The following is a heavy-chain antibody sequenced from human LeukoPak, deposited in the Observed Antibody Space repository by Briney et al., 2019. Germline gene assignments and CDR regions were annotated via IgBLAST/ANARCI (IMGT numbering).Heavy chain of an antibody. V-gene: IGHV1-2*02. J-gene: IGHJ4*02. CDR3: ARPLSPYQFYSNY. CDR1: GYTFTGYY. CDR2: IDPNSGGT. D-gene: IGHD2/OR15-2a*01. Sequence: GASVKVSCRASGYTFTGYYMHWVRQAPGQGLEWMGWIDPNSGGTNYAQKFQGRVTMTRDRSITTAFMELRSLRSDDTAVYYCARPLSPYQFYSNYWGQGTLITVSS.